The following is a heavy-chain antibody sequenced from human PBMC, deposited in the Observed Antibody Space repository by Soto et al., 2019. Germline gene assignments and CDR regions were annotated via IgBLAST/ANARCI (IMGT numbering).Heavy chain of an antibody. CDR2: IYHNGST. D-gene: IGHD3-3*01. J-gene: IGHJ5*02. CDR3: ARARVAIFGVDIRTWFDP. CDR1: GDSITSANW. V-gene: IGHV4-4*02. Sequence: PSETLSLTCAVSGDSITSANWLSWLLQSPRKGLEWLGEIYHNGSTNYNPSLKSRVAISVDKAKNPFSLKLTSVTAADTAVYYWARARVAIFGVDIRTWFDPWGQGTRATVSS.